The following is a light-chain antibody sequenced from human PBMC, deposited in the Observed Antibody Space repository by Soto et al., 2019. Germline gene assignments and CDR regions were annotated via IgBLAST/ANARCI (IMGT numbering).Light chain of an antibody. Sequence: ENVLTQSPATLSLSPGERATLSCRASQNIKTYLAWYQQKPGQAPRLLIYDASNRATGIPARFSGSGSGTDFTLTISSLAPEDFAVYYCQQYNNWPPLTFGGGTKVEIK. CDR2: DAS. V-gene: IGKV3-11*01. J-gene: IGKJ4*01. CDR3: QQYNNWPPLT. CDR1: QNIKTY.